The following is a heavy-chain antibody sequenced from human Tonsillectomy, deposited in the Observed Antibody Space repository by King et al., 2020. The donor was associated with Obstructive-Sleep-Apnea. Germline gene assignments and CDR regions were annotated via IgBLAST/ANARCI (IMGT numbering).Heavy chain of an antibody. J-gene: IGHJ5*02. CDR3: ARDLSSSGDAGFDP. Sequence: QLQESGPGLVKPSQTLSLTCTVSGGSISSGGYYWSWIRQHPGKGLEWIGYIYYSGSTYYNSSLKSRVTISVDTSKNQFSLKLSSVTAADTAVYYCARDLSSSGDAGFDPWGQGTLVTVSS. D-gene: IGHD6-25*01. CDR1: GGSISSGGYY. V-gene: IGHV4-31*03. CDR2: IYYSGST.